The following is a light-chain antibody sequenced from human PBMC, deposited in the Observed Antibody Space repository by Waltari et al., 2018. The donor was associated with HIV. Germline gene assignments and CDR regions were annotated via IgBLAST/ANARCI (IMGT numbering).Light chain of an antibody. Sequence: DIVITQSQATRSVSPRERATLCCRASQSVSSNLAWYQQKPGQAPRLLIYGASTRATGIPARFSGSGSGTEFTLTISSLQSEDFAVYYCQQYNNWPLYTFGQGTKLEIK. CDR3: QQYNNWPLYT. CDR2: GAS. J-gene: IGKJ2*01. CDR1: QSVSSN. V-gene: IGKV3-15*01.